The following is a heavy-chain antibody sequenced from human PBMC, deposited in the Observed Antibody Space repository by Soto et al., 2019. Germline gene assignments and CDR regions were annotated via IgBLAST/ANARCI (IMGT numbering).Heavy chain of an antibody. Sequence: GGSLRLSCAASGFTFSSYAMSWVRQAPGKGLEWVSIISGSGASTYYADSVKGRFTISRDNSKNTLYLQLSSLRVEDTAVHYCAKAAVTAVWGAAFDIWGQGTMVTVSS. J-gene: IGHJ3*02. CDR2: ISGSGAST. CDR3: AKAAVTAVWGAAFDI. CDR1: GFTFSSYA. V-gene: IGHV3-23*01. D-gene: IGHD2-21*02.